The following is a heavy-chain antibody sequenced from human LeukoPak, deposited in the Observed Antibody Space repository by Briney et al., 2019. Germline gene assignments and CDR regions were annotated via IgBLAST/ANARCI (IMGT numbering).Heavy chain of an antibody. CDR3: ARGSEVYGSGGTRTYYFDY. CDR2: IIPLFGTA. V-gene: IGHV1-69*13. D-gene: IGHD3-10*01. J-gene: IGHJ4*02. CDR1: GGTFSSYG. Sequence: LVKVSCKASGGTFSSYGISWVRQAPGKGLEWMGGIIPLFGTANYAQKFQGRVTITADEFTSTAYMELISLRSEDTAVYYCARGSEVYGSGGTRTYYFDYWGQGTLVTVSS.